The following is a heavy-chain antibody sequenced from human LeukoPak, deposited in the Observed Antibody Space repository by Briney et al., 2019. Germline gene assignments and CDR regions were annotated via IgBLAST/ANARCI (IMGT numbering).Heavy chain of an antibody. J-gene: IGHJ5*02. Sequence: PSETLSLTCTVSGDSISTNSWSWIRQPPGKGLEWIGYISYSGSTNFNPSLKSRVTISVDTSKNQFSLKLSSVTAADTAVYYCAREGTAGTNLNWFDPWGQGTLVTVSS. V-gene: IGHV4-59*01. CDR3: AREGTAGTNLNWFDP. CDR2: ISYSGST. D-gene: IGHD1-1*01. CDR1: GDSISTNS.